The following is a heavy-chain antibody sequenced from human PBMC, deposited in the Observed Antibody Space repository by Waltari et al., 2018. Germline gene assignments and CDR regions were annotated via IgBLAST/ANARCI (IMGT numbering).Heavy chain of an antibody. CDR3: ARQRAVAGRRDYFDY. CDR2: IYHSGST. V-gene: IGHV4-38-2*01. Sequence: QVQLQESGPGLVKPSETLSLTCAVSGYSISSGYYWGWIRQPPGKGLEWIGSIYHSGSTYYNPSLKSRVTISVDTSKNQFSLKLSSVTAADTAVYYCARQRAVAGRRDYFDYWGQGTLVTVSS. CDR1: GYSISSGYY. J-gene: IGHJ4*02. D-gene: IGHD6-19*01.